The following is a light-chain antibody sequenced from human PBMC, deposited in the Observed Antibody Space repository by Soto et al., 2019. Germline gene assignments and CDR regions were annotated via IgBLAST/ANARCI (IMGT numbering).Light chain of an antibody. J-gene: IGKJ2*01. Sequence: EIVMTQFPATLSVSPGERATLSCRASQSVSSNLAWYQQKPGQAPRLLIYGASARATGIPARFSGSGSGTEFTLTITNLQSEDFAVYYCQQYNTWPRTFGQGTKLEI. CDR1: QSVSSN. CDR2: GAS. V-gene: IGKV3-15*01. CDR3: QQYNTWPRT.